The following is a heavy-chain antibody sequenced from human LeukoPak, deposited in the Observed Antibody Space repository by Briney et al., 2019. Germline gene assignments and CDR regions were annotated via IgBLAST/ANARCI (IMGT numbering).Heavy chain of an antibody. Sequence: GGSLRLSCAASGFSVSSNYMSWVRQAPGKGLEWVSASYSGGSTFYADSVKRRCTIPRDNSKNTLYLQMNSLRAEDTAVYYCAREVEGYHGSGSLAARRTYGMDVWGQGTTVIVSS. CDR3: AREVEGYHGSGSLAARRTYGMDV. CDR1: GFSVSSNY. V-gene: IGHV3-53*01. J-gene: IGHJ6*02. D-gene: IGHD3-10*01. CDR2: SYSGGST.